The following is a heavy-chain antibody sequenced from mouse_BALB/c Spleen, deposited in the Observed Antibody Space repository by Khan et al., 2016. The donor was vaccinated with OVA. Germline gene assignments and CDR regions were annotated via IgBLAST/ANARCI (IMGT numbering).Heavy chain of an antibody. D-gene: IGHD1-1*02. J-gene: IGHJ3*01. V-gene: IGHV5-6*01. CDR3: ARQRFTGPMAWFAY. CDR1: GFTFTSYG. CDR2: ISNGGSYT. Sequence: EVELVESGADLVKPGGSLNLSCAASGFTFTSYGMPWLRQTPDKRLEWVATISNGGSYTYFSENVKGRLIIARDNAKNDLYLQMNSLKSEDTAMYYCARQRFTGPMAWFAYWGQGTLVTV.